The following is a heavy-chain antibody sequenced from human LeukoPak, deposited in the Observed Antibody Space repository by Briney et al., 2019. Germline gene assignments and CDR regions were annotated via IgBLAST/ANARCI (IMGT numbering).Heavy chain of an antibody. Sequence: PGGSLRLSCAASGFTFSSYAMSWVRQAPGKGLEWVSAISGSGGSTYYADSVKGRFTISGDNSKNTLYLQMNSLRAEDTAVYYCAKDGGYYDFWSGYYLSDAFDIWGRGTMVTVSS. V-gene: IGHV3-23*01. CDR3: AKDGGYYDFWSGYYLSDAFDI. D-gene: IGHD3-3*01. CDR1: GFTFSSYA. J-gene: IGHJ3*02. CDR2: ISGSGGST.